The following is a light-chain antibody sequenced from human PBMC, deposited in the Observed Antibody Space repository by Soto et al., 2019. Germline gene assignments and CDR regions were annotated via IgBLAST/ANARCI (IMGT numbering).Light chain of an antibody. V-gene: IGKV3-20*01. CDR1: QSISSNS. J-gene: IGKJ1*01. CDR3: HKYVNFPST. Sequence: EIGLTQSPGTLSFSPGERATLSCRASQSISSNSLAWYQQRFGQAPRVRNYGASSRATGIPDTFSGSESGKDFTPTISRLEPEDFAIYYGHKYVNFPSTVGQGTQVEIK. CDR2: GAS.